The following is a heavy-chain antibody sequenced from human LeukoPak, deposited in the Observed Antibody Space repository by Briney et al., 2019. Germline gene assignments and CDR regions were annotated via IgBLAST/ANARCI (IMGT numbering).Heavy chain of an antibody. D-gene: IGHD3-22*01. V-gene: IGHV3-33*06. CDR2: IWYDGSKK. CDR1: GFSFSRYG. J-gene: IGHJ4*02. CDR3: AKDLAGYYDSSGYYYY. Sequence: PGRSLRLSCAASGFSFSRYGMHWVRQAPGKGLEWVAVIWYDGSKKYYADSVKGRFTISRDNSKNTLYLQMNSLRAEDTAVYYCAKDLAGYYDSSGYYYYWGQGTLVTVSS.